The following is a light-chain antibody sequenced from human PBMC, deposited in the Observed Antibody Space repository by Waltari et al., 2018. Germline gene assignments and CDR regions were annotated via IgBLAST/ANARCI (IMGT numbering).Light chain of an antibody. CDR3: SSYAGTNKYVL. Sequence: QSALTQPPSASGSPGQSVTISCTGTSSDVGGYDHVSWYQQHPGKAPKLILYKVDKRPSGVPDRFAGSKSGNTASLTVSGLQAEDESNYSCSSYAGTNKYVLFGGGTKLTVL. J-gene: IGLJ2*01. V-gene: IGLV2-8*01. CDR1: SSDVGGYDH. CDR2: KVD.